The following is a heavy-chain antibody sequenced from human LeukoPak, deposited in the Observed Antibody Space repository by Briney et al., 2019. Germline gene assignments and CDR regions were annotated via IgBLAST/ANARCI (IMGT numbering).Heavy chain of an antibody. Sequence: GASVTVSCKASGYTFTVYYMHWVRQAPGQGLEWMGWINPNSGGTNYAQKFQGRVTMTRDTSISTAYMELSRLRSDDTAVYYCARVGGNDILTGPLMGTNRFDPWGQGTLVTVSS. CDR1: GYTFTVYY. D-gene: IGHD3-9*01. J-gene: IGHJ5*02. V-gene: IGHV1-2*02. CDR3: ARVGGNDILTGPLMGTNRFDP. CDR2: INPNSGGT.